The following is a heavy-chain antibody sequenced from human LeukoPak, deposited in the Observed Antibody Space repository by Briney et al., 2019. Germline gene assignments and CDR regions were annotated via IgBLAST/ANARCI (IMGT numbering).Heavy chain of an antibody. CDR2: IDPSDSYT. Sequence: GESLKISCKGSGYTFTSYWITWVRQMPGKGLEWMGRIDPSDSYTNYSPSFQGHVTISADKSISTAYLQWGSLKASDTAMYYCARQDGDYVDYWGQGTLVTVSS. CDR1: GYTFTSYW. CDR3: ARQDGDYVDY. D-gene: IGHD4-17*01. J-gene: IGHJ4*02. V-gene: IGHV5-10-1*01.